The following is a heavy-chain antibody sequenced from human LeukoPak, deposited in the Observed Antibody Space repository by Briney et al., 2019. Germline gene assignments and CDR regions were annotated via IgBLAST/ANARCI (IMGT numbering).Heavy chain of an antibody. Sequence: QTGGSLRLSCAASGFTFDDYAMHWVRQAPGKGLEWVSGISWNSGSIGYADSVKGRFTISRDNTKNSLYLQMNSLRAEDTALYYCAKDRRSAAMGWWDGMDVWGQGTTVTVSS. CDR3: AKDRRSAAMGWWDGMDV. D-gene: IGHD2-2*01. CDR2: ISWNSGSI. J-gene: IGHJ6*02. CDR1: GFTFDDYA. V-gene: IGHV3-9*01.